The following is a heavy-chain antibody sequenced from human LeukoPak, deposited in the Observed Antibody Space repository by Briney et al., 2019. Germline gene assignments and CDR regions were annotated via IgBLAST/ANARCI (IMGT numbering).Heavy chain of an antibody. CDR2: IIPIFGTA. CDR1: GYTFTSYY. D-gene: IGHD6-6*01. V-gene: IGHV1-69*13. J-gene: IGHJ5*02. CDR3: ARDLSIGFP. Sequence: SVKVSCKASGYTFTSYYMHWVRQAPGQGLEWMGGIIPIFGTANYAQKFQGRVTITADESTSTAYMELSSLRSEDTAVYYCARDLSIGFPWGQGTLVTVSS.